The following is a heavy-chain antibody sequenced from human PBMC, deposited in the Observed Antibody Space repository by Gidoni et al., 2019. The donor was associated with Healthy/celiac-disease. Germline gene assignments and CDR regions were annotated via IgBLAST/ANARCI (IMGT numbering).Heavy chain of an antibody. D-gene: IGHD1-26*01. J-gene: IGHJ6*03. CDR3: ARRRTVGAKYYMDV. CDR1: GGSISSSNW. CDR2: IDQSGST. Sequence: QVQLQESGPGLVKPSGTLSLTCAVSGGSISSSNWWSWVRQPPGKGLEWIGEIDQSGSTNYNPSLKSRVTISVDKSKNQFSLKLSSVTAADTAVYYCARRRTVGAKYYMDVWGKGTTVTVSS. V-gene: IGHV4-4*02.